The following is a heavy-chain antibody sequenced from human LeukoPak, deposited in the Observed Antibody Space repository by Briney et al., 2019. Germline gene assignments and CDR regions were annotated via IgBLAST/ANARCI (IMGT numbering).Heavy chain of an antibody. J-gene: IGHJ4*02. CDR1: GFTFSSYA. V-gene: IGHV3-23*01. Sequence: GGSLRLSCVVSGFTFSSYAMSWVHQAPGNGLEWVSSISGSGGRTHYADSVRGRFTISRDNSKNTLYLQMDSLRAEDTAVYYCATPPTVTRNYWGQGTLVTVSS. D-gene: IGHD4-17*01. CDR3: ATPPTVTRNY. CDR2: ISGSGGRT.